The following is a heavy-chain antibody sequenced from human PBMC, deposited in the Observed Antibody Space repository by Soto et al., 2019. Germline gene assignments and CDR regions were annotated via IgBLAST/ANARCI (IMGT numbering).Heavy chain of an antibody. CDR1: GYTFTGYY. CDR3: ARADLEQQLLRAFDI. J-gene: IGHJ3*02. V-gene: IGHV1-2*04. CDR2: INPNSGGT. D-gene: IGHD6-13*01. Sequence: VASVKVSCKASGYTFTGYYMHWVRQAPGQGLEWMGWINPNSGGTNYAQKFQGWVTMTRDTSISTAYMELSRLRSDDTAVYYCARADLEQQLLRAFDIWGQGTMVTVSS.